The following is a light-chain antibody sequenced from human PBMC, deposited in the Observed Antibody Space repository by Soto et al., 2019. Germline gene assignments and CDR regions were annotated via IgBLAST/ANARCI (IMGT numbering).Light chain of an antibody. Sequence: EIVLTQSQATLSLSPGERATLSCRASQSVSSYLAWYQQKPGQAPRLLIYDASNRATGIPARFSGSGSGTDFTLTISSREPEDFAVYYCQQRSNWPRATFGQGTRLEIK. V-gene: IGKV3-11*01. J-gene: IGKJ5*01. CDR1: QSVSSY. CDR2: DAS. CDR3: QQRSNWPRAT.